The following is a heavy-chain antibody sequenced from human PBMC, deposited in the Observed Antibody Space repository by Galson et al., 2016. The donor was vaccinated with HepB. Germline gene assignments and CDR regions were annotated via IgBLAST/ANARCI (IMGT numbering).Heavy chain of an antibody. Sequence: SLRLSCATSGFTFGEYAMSWFRLAPGKGLEWVAVISSAAYSGTPDYAASVKGRFIISRDDSKGVAYLQMDSLKTEDTAVYYCARDHTSWTYYYYGMDVWGQGTTVTVSS. CDR1: GFTFGEYA. D-gene: IGHD2-2*01. V-gene: IGHV3-49*03. CDR3: ARDHTSWTYYYYGMDV. CDR2: ISSAAYSGTP. J-gene: IGHJ6*02.